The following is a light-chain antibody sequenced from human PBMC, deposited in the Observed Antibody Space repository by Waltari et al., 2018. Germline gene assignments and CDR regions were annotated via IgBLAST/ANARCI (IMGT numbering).Light chain of an antibody. Sequence: EIVLTQSPATLSLSPGERATLSCRASQNISSFLAWYQQKHGKSPRILIYDAANRATGIPDRFSGNESETDFTRTISSLEPEDFAVYFCQQRYNWHALTYGGDTTEEIK. V-gene: IGKV3-11*01. J-gene: IGKJ4*01. CDR2: DAA. CDR3: QQRYNWHALT. CDR1: QNISSF.